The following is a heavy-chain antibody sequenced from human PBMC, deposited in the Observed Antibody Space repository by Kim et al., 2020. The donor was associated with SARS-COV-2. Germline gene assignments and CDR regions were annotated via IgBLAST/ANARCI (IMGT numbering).Heavy chain of an antibody. D-gene: IGHD1-26*01. Sequence: GGSLRLSCAASGFTFSSYVMHWVRQAPGKGLEWLAVISSDGRDKYYIDSVKGRFSISRDNSKNTVYLQMNSLRPEDTAVYYCARDLIRVGAVDYWGQGILVTVSS. V-gene: IGHV3-30*04. CDR2: ISSDGRDK. CDR1: GFTFSSYV. CDR3: ARDLIRVGAVDY. J-gene: IGHJ4*02.